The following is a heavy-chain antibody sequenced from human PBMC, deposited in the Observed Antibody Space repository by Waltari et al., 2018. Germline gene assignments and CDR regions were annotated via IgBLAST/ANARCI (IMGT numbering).Heavy chain of an antibody. Sequence: EVQLLESGGGLVQPGGYLRLSCAASGFPFSSYAMSWVRQAPGKGLEWVSAISGSGGSTYYADSVKGRFTISRDNSKNTLYLQMNSLRAEDTAVYYCATSYSLGPYYFDYWGQGTLVTVSS. CDR2: ISGSGGST. CDR1: GFPFSSYA. CDR3: ATSYSLGPYYFDY. D-gene: IGHD2-15*01. J-gene: IGHJ4*02. V-gene: IGHV3-23*01.